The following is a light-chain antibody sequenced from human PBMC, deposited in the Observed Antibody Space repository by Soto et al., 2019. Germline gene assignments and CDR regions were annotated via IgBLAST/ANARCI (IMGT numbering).Light chain of an antibody. J-gene: IGLJ3*02. CDR3: SSYTSSGSVV. V-gene: IGLV2-14*01. CDR1: SSDVGGYNY. Sequence: QSALTQPASVSGSPGQSITISCTGTSSDVGGYNYVSWYQQHPGKAPKLIIYDVSNRPSGVSNRFSGSKSGNTASLTISGLQAEYETDYYCSSYTSSGSVVFGGGTKLTVL. CDR2: DVS.